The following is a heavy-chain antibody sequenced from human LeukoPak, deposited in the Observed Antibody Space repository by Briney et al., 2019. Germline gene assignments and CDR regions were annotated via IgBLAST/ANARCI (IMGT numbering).Heavy chain of an antibody. V-gene: IGHV4-39*01. J-gene: IGHJ5*02. CDR1: GGSISSSSYY. Sequence: SETLSLTCTVSGGSISSSSYYWGWIRQPPGKGLEWIGSIYYSGSPYHNPSHKNPNTISANTSKNQFSLKLSSLTAANTAVYYCARRVRSIAMVRGVIITENWFDPWGQGTLVTVSS. CDR3: ARRVRSIAMVRGVIITENWFDP. D-gene: IGHD3-10*01. CDR2: IYYSGSP.